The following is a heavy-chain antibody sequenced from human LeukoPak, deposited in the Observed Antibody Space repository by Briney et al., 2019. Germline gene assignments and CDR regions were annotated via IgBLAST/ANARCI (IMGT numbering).Heavy chain of an antibody. Sequence: SETLSLTCAVYGGSFSSYYWGWIRQPPGKGLEWIGSIYYSGSTYYNPSLKSRVTISVDTSKNQFSLKLSSVTAADTAVYYCARGDVYYYGSGSRDYWGQGTLVTVSS. D-gene: IGHD3-10*01. V-gene: IGHV4-39*07. J-gene: IGHJ4*02. CDR3: ARGDVYYYGSGSRDY. CDR1: GGSFSSYY. CDR2: IYYSGST.